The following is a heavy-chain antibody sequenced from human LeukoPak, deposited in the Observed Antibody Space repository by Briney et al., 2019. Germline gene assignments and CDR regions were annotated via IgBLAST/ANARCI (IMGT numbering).Heavy chain of an antibody. J-gene: IGHJ4*02. CDR2: SYYTGIT. Sequence: SETLSLTCSVSGGSITNYHWSWIRQPPGKGLEYIGSSYYTGITDYNPSLKSRVAMSLDTSRDQFSLRLTSVTTADTAIYYCARWGTSFGGRSFLDYWGQGILVTVSS. D-gene: IGHD3-16*01. CDR1: GGSITNYH. V-gene: IGHV4-59*01. CDR3: ARWGTSFGGRSFLDY.